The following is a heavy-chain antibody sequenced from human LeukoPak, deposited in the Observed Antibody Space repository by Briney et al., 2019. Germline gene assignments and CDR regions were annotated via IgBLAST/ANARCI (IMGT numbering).Heavy chain of an antibody. CDR1: GFTFSSYA. CDR2: ISGSGGST. Sequence: GGSLRLSCAASGFTFSSYAMSWVRQAPGKGLGWVSAISGSGGSTYYADSVKGRFTISRDNSKNTLYLQMNSLRAEDTAVYYCAKDGLHYDFWSGSPFDPWGQGTLVTVSS. V-gene: IGHV3-23*01. J-gene: IGHJ5*02. CDR3: AKDGLHYDFWSGSPFDP. D-gene: IGHD3-3*01.